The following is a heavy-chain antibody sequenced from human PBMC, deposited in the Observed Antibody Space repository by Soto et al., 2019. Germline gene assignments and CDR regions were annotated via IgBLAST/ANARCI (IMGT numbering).Heavy chain of an antibody. D-gene: IGHD4-17*01. CDR3: ARDSGDYVHPLFDP. CDR2: IKQDGSEK. V-gene: IGHV3-7*01. Sequence: GGSLRLSCAASGFTFSSYWMSWVRQAPGKGLEWVANIKQDGSEKYYVDSVKGRFTISRDNAKNSLYLQMNSLRAEDTAVYYCARDSGDYVHPLFDPWGQGTLVTVSS. J-gene: IGHJ5*02. CDR1: GFTFSSYW.